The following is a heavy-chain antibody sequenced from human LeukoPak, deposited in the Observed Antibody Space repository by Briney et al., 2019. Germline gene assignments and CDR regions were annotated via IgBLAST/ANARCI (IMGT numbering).Heavy chain of an antibody. V-gene: IGHV3-33*01. CDR3: ARAKSSSWYGGPFDY. D-gene: IGHD6-13*01. CDR2: IWYDGSNK. Sequence: GGSLRLSCAASGFTFSSYGMHWVRQAPGKGLEWVAVIWYDGSNKYYADSVKGRFTISRDNSKNTLYLQMNSLRAEDTAVYYCARAKSSSWYGGPFDYWGQGTLVTVSS. CDR1: GFTFSSYG. J-gene: IGHJ4*02.